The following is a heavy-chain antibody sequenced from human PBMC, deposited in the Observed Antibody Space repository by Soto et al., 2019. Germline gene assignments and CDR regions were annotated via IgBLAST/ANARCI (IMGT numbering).Heavy chain of an antibody. CDR2: INAGNGNT. CDR1: GYTFTSYA. J-gene: IGHJ5*01. CDR3: ARDFADFFFGYYRGHNWIDS. Sequence: ASVKVSCKASGYTFTSYAMHWVRQAPGQRLEWLGWINAGNGNTKYSQKFQGRVTMTRDTSTSTVYMELSSLRSEDTAVYYCARDFADFFFGYYRGHNWIDSWGPGTLVTVS. V-gene: IGHV1-3*01. D-gene: IGHD3-22*01.